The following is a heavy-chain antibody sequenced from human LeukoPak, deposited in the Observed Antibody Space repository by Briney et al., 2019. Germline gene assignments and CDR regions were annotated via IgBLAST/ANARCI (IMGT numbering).Heavy chain of an antibody. J-gene: IGHJ4*02. CDR2: INPSSGNT. D-gene: IGHD1-1*01. CDR1: GYTFISYH. CDR3: ARHSLIGTTPFDC. Sequence: ASVKVSCKGSGYTFISYHIHWVRQAPGQGLEWMGLINPSSGNTPYAQQFQGRVTMTRDTSTSTVYMELSSLRSEDTAVYYCARHSLIGTTPFDCWGQGTLATVPS. V-gene: IGHV1-46*01.